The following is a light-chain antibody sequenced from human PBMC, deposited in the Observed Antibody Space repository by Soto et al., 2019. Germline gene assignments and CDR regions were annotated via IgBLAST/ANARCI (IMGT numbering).Light chain of an antibody. CDR2: KVS. Sequence: DVVMTQSPLSLPVTLGQPASISCRSSQSLVYSDGNTYLNWFQQRPGQSPRRLIYKVSNRDSGVPDRLSGSGSGTDFTLKISGVEAEDVGVYYCLQGTDWPPATFGHGNKVEIK. J-gene: IGKJ1*01. V-gene: IGKV2-30*01. CDR3: LQGTDWPPAT. CDR1: QSLVYSDGNTY.